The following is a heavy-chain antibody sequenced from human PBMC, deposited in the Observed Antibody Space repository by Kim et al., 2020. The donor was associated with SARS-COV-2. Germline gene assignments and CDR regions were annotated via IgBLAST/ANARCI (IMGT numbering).Heavy chain of an antibody. CDR1: GGSISGYY. V-gene: IGHV4-4*07. J-gene: IGHJ4*02. CDR2: ISSGGST. CDR3: ARGLTLAGANHVVY. D-gene: IGHD3-16*01. Sequence: SETLSLTCTISGGSISGYYWTWIRQPAGKGLEWIGRISSGGSTKYNPSLESRVTMLVDASKTQFSLDLTSVTAADTAVYYCARGLTLAGANHVVYWGQGT.